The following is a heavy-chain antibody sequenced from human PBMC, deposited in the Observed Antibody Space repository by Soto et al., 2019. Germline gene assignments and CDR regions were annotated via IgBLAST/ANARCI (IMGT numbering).Heavy chain of an antibody. CDR1: GGTFSSYA. CDR2: IIPIFGTA. D-gene: IGHD2-2*01. CDR3: ASTFGYRXSTXXXXXXXGMDV. V-gene: IGHV1-69*12. Sequence: QVQLVQSGAEVKKPGSSVKVSCKASGGTFSSYAISWVRQAPGQGLEWMGGIIPIFGTANYAQKFQGRVTITADESTSTAYMELSSLRSEDTAVYYCASTFGYRXSTXXXXXXXGMDVWGQGTTVTVSS. J-gene: IGHJ6*02.